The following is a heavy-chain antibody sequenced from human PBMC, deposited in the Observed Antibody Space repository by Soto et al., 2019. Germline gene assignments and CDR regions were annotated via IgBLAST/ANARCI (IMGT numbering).Heavy chain of an antibody. V-gene: IGHV1-2*02. Sequence: ASVKVSCKASGYTFTDYYFHWVRQAPGQGLEWMGWVNPNSGGTNYAQKFQGRVTMTRDTSISTVYMELSRLRSDDTAVYYCARVPRNSAFDYWGQGTLVTVSS. J-gene: IGHJ4*02. CDR3: ARVPRNSAFDY. CDR1: GYTFTDYY. CDR2: VNPNSGGT.